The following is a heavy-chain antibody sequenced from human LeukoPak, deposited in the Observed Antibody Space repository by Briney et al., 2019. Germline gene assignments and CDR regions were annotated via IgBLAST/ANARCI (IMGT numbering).Heavy chain of an antibody. D-gene: IGHD6-13*01. CDR2: IIPIFGTA. Sequence: ASVKVSCKASGGTFSSYAISWVRQAPGQGLEWMGGIIPIFGTANYAQKFQGRVTITADKSTSTAYMELSSLRSEDTAVYYCARDRIAAAGPTFDYWGQGTLVTVSS. V-gene: IGHV1-69*06. CDR1: GGTFSSYA. CDR3: ARDRIAAAGPTFDY. J-gene: IGHJ4*02.